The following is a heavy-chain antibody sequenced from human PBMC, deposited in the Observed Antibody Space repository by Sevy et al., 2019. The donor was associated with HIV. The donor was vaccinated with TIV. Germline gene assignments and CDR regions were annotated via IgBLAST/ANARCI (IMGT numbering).Heavy chain of an antibody. V-gene: IGHV4-34*01. D-gene: IGHD2-2*01. J-gene: IGHJ3*02. CDR3: ARHCSSTSCSHAFDI. Sequence: SETLSLTCAVYGGSFSGYYWSWIRRPPGKGLEWIGEINHSGSTNYNPSLKSRVTISVDTSKNQFSLKLSSVTAADTAVYYCARHCSSTSCSHAFDIWGQGTMVTVSS. CDR2: INHSGST. CDR1: GGSFSGYY.